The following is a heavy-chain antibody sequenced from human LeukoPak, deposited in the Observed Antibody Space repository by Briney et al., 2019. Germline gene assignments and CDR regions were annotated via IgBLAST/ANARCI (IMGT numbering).Heavy chain of an antibody. CDR1: GFIFSSYS. Sequence: GGSLRLSCAASGFIFSSYSMNCVRQAPGKGLEWVSSISSSSSTMYYADSVKGRFTISRDNAKNSLYLQMNSLRAEDTAVYYCARDGWFGELSPYYFDCWGQGTLVTVSS. D-gene: IGHD3-10*01. CDR2: ISSSSSTM. V-gene: IGHV3-48*01. CDR3: ARDGWFGELSPYYFDC. J-gene: IGHJ4*02.